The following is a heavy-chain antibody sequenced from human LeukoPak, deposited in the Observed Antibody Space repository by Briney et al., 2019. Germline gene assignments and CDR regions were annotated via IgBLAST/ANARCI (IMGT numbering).Heavy chain of an antibody. CDR1: GGSFSGYY. CDR3: ARAGTSGWYRC. V-gene: IGHV4-34*01. CDR2: INHSGST. D-gene: IGHD6-19*01. Sequence: SETLSLTCAVYGGSFSGYYWSWIRQPPGKGLEWIGEINHSGSTNYNPSLESRVTISVDTSKNQFSLKLSSVTAADTAVYYCARAGTSGWYRCWGQGTLVTVSS. J-gene: IGHJ4*02.